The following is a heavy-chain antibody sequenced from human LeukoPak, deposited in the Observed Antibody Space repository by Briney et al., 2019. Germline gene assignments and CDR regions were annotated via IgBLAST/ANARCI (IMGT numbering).Heavy chain of an antibody. CDR3: ARLRFEAIVVVN. V-gene: IGHV4-59*05. Sequence: SETLSLTCTVSGGSISSYYWSWIRQPPGKGLEWIGSIYYSGSTYYNPSLKSRVTISVDTSKNQFSLKLSSVTAADTAVYYCARLRFEAIVVVNWGQGTLVTVSS. CDR1: GGSISSYY. CDR2: IYYSGST. D-gene: IGHD3-22*01. J-gene: IGHJ4*02.